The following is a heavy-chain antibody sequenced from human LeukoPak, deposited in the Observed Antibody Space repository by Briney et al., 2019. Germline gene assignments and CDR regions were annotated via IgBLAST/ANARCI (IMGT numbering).Heavy chain of an antibody. CDR3: ARGVGGTIAAAGPFDY. D-gene: IGHD6-13*01. J-gene: IGHJ4*02. CDR1: GGSINSGGYY. CDR2: IYHTGST. V-gene: IGHV4-31*03. Sequence: KPSETLSLTCTVSGGSINSGGYYWSWIRQHPGKGLEWIGYIYHTGSTYYNPSLKSRVTISVDTSKNQFSLKLSSVTAADTAVYYCARGVGGTIAAAGPFDYWGQGTLVTVSS.